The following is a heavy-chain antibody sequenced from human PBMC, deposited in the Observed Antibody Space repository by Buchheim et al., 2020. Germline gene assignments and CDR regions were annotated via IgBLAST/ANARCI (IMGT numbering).Heavy chain of an antibody. CDR3: APDSSGDFPNYFDP. CDR1: GDTFSGYA. CDR2: MSGSGDRT. D-gene: IGHD3-22*01. J-gene: IGHJ5*02. Sequence: VQLLESGGGLVQPGGSLRISCAASGDTFSGYAMSWVRQAPGKGLECVSCMSGSGDRTYYADSVKGRVTISRDTSKNMLYLQMNSLSADDPAVYYCAPDSSGDFPNYFDPWGQGT. V-gene: IGHV3-23*01.